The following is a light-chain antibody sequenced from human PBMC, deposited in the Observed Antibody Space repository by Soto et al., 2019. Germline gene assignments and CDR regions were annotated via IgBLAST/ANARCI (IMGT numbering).Light chain of an antibody. CDR3: QQYGSSPHT. CDR2: GAS. Sequence: EIVLTQSPGTLSLSPRERATLSCRASQSVSSSYLAWYQQKPGQAPRLLIYGASSRATGIPDRFSGSGSGTDFTLTISRLEPEDFAVYYCQQYGSSPHTFGQGTKLEIK. J-gene: IGKJ2*01. CDR1: QSVSSSY. V-gene: IGKV3-20*01.